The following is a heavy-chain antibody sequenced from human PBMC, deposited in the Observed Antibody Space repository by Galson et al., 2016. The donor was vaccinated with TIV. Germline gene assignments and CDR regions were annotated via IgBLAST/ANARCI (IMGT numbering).Heavy chain of an antibody. V-gene: IGHV3-23*01. D-gene: IGHD3-22*01. J-gene: IGHJ5*02. CDR1: GFTFSSSA. Sequence: SLRLSCAASGFTFSSSAVNWVRQAPGKGLEWVSFVSGSGGSTYYADAVKGRFTISRDNSLNLLYLQMTSLRADDTAIYYCAKDPPSKVRVGRIDPWGQGTLVTVSS. CDR3: AKDPPSKVRVGRIDP. CDR2: VSGSGGST.